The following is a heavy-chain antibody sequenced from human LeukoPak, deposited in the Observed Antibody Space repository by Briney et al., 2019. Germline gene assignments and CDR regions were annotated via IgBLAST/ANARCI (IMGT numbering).Heavy chain of an antibody. J-gene: IGHJ3*02. V-gene: IGHV1-69*01. CDR2: IIPIFGTA. D-gene: IGHD5-18*01. Sequence: SVKVSCKASGGTFSSYAISWVRQAPGQGLEWMGGIIPIFGTANYAQKFHGRVTITADESTSTAYMELSSLRSEDTAVYYCARDLIRYSYGYSDAFDIWGQGTMVTVSS. CDR3: ARDLIRYSYGYSDAFDI. CDR1: GGTFSSYA.